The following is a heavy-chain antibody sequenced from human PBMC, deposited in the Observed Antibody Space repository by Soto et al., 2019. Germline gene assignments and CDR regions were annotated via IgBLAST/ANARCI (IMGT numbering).Heavy chain of an antibody. CDR2: ISYDGSNK. Sequence: QVQLVESGGGVVQPGRSLRLSCAASGFTFSSYGMHWVRQAPGKGLEWVAVISYDGSNKYYADSVKGRFTISRDNSKNTLYLQMNSLRAADTAVYYCAKDIYYYDCWSGTLHYYYYYGMDVWGQGTTVTVSS. CDR3: AKDIYYYDCWSGTLHYYYYYGMDV. D-gene: IGHD3-3*01. V-gene: IGHV3-30*18. CDR1: GFTFSSYG. J-gene: IGHJ6*02.